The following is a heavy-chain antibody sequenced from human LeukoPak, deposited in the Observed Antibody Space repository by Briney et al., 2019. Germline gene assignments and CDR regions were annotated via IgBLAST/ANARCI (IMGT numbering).Heavy chain of an antibody. CDR2: ISFDGNNK. CDR1: GFTFSNYA. CDR3: VRGQLWSYYHDY. V-gene: IGHV3-30-3*01. Sequence: GGSLRLSCAASGFTFSNYAMHWVRQAPGKGLEWVAVISFDGNNKYYADSVKGRFTMSRDNSKNTLYLQMNSLRAEDTAVYYCVRGQLWSYYHDYWGQGTLVTVSS. D-gene: IGHD5-18*01. J-gene: IGHJ4*02.